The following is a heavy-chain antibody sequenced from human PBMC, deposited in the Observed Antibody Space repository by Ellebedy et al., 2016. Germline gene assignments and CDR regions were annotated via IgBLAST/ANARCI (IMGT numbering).Heavy chain of an antibody. CDR1: GYSFTSYW. CDR3: ARQNVATGEYFDY. V-gene: IGHV5-51*01. Sequence: KVSCXGSGYSFTSYWIGWVRQMPGKGLEWMGIIYPGDSDTRYSPSFQGQVTISADKSISTAYLQWSSLKASDTAMYYCARQNVATGEYFDYWGQGTLVTVSS. D-gene: IGHD5-12*01. J-gene: IGHJ4*02. CDR2: IYPGDSDT.